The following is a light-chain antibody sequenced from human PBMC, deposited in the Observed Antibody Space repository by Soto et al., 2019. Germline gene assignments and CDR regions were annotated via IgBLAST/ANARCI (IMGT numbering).Light chain of an antibody. V-gene: IGLV2-18*02. CDR2: EVS. J-gene: IGLJ3*02. CDR3: SSYTTSSTLV. CDR1: NSDIGSYNR. Sequence: QSALTQPPSVSGSHGQSVTISCSGTNSDIGSYNRVSWYQQPPGTAPKLIIYEVSHRPSGVPARFSGSKSANAASLTISGLQAEDEADYYCSSYTTSSTLVFGGGTKVTVL.